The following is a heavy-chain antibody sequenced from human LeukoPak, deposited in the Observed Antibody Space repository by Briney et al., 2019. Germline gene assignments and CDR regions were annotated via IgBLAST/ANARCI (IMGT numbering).Heavy chain of an antibody. Sequence: GGSLRLSCAASGFTFSSYSMNWVRQAPGKGLEWVSYISSSSSTIYYADSVKGRFTISRDNAKNSLYLQMNSLRAEDTAVYYCARVNPSRETPWGLTGYYEFDYWGQGTLVTVSS. CDR3: ARVNPSRETPWGLTGYYEFDY. V-gene: IGHV3-48*01. D-gene: IGHD3-9*01. J-gene: IGHJ4*02. CDR2: ISSSSSTI. CDR1: GFTFSSYS.